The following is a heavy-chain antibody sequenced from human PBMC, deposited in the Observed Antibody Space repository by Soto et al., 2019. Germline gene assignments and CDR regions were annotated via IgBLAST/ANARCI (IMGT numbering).Heavy chain of an antibody. V-gene: IGHV3-30-3*01. CDR2: ISYDGSNK. Sequence: QVPLVESGGGVVQPGRSLRPSCAASGFTFSSYAMHWVRQAPGKGLEWVAVISYDGSNKYYADSVKGRFTISRDNSKNTLYLQMNSLRAEDTAVYYCARDRQAWFGELLLDWGQGTLVTVSS. CDR1: GFTFSSYA. J-gene: IGHJ4*02. CDR3: ARDRQAWFGELLLD. D-gene: IGHD3-10*01.